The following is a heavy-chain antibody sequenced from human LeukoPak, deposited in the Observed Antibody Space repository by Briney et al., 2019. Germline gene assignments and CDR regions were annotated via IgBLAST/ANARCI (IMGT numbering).Heavy chain of an antibody. J-gene: IGHJ4*02. CDR1: GYTFTSYD. D-gene: IGHD6-13*01. Sequence: ASVKVSCKASGYTFTSYDINWGRQATGQGLEWMGWMNPNSGNTGYAQKFQGRVTMTRNTSISTAYMELSSLRSEDTAVYYCARALLAAAGAPPGYWGQGTLVTVSS. V-gene: IGHV1-8*01. CDR3: ARALLAAAGAPPGY. CDR2: MNPNSGNT.